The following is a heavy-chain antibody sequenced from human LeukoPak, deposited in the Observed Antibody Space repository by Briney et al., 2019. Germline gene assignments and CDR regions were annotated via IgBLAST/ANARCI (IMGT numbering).Heavy chain of an antibody. CDR1: GFTFSSYD. Sequence: PGGSLRLSCTASGFTFSSYDMHWVRQATGKGLEWVSAIDTVCNTYYADSVKGRFTISRENAWNSLFLQMNSLRDGDTAVYYCIRIRTGEHQYGMDVWGQGTTVTVSS. D-gene: IGHD7-27*01. CDR2: IDTVCNT. CDR3: IRIRTGEHQYGMDV. V-gene: IGHV3-13*01. J-gene: IGHJ6*02.